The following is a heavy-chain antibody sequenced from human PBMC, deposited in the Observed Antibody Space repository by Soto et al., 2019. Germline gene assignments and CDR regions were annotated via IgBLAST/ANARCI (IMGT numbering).Heavy chain of an antibody. Sequence: GVSRRISCVASGFSFGSYALTWVRQAPGKGLEWVSTISGSDGKTFYADAVKGRFSISRDISQSTLYLQMNSLGADDTAIYYCARWSYLDYWGQGTRVTVSS. V-gene: IGHV3-23*01. CDR3: ARWSYLDY. D-gene: IGHD3-3*01. CDR1: GFSFGSYA. CDR2: ISGSDGKT. J-gene: IGHJ4*02.